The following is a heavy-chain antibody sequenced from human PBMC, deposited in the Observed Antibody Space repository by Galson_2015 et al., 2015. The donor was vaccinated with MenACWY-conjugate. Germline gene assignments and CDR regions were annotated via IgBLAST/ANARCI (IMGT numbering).Heavy chain of an antibody. CDR2: IKSKTHSGTP. CDR1: GFTFSNAW. Sequence: SLRLSCAASGFTFSNAWMTWVRQAPGKGLEWVGRIKSKTHSGTPDYAAPVNGRFTISRDDSRNTVYLEMNGLKAEDTGLYYCTPDSFGQYFFDSWGQGTPVTVSS. J-gene: IGHJ4*02. V-gene: IGHV3-15*01. CDR3: TPDSFGQYFFDS. D-gene: IGHD3-16*01.